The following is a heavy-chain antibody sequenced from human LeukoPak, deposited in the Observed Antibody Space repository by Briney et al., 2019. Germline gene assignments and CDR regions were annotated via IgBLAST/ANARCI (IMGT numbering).Heavy chain of an antibody. J-gene: IGHJ3*02. V-gene: IGHV3-23*01. CDR1: GFTFSSYA. Sequence: AGGSLRLSCAASGFTFSSYAMSWARQAPGKGLEWVSAISGSGGSTYYADSVKGRFTISRDNSKNTLYLQMNSLRAEDTAVYYCAKFVPAPTAAFDIWGQGTMVTVSS. CDR3: AKFVPAPTAAFDI. CDR2: ISGSGGST.